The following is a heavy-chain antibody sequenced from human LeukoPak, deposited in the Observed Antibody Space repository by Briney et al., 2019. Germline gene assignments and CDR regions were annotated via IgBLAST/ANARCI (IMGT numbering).Heavy chain of an antibody. D-gene: IGHD5-18*01. CDR2: IYYSKNT. CDR1: GGSISSSSAY. V-gene: IGHV4-39*01. J-gene: IGHJ4*02. Sequence: SETLSLTCTVSGGSISSSSAYWGWIRQPPGKGLEWIGSIYYSKNTYYNPSLKSRVTISADTSKNQFSLTLGSVSATDTAVYYCVSPRGFSYGYFDYWGQGTLVAVSS. CDR3: VSPRGFSYGYFDY.